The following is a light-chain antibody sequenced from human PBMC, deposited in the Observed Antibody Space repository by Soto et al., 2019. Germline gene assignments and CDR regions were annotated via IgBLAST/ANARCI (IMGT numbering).Light chain of an antibody. J-gene: IGKJ1*01. CDR2: DAS. CDR1: QNINSW. CDR3: QQFHSFSRT. V-gene: IGKV1-5*01. Sequence: QRTQSPSTLSASLGDRVTITCQASQNINSWLAWFQQKPGKAPNLLIYDASTLESGVPSRFRGSGSGTEFTLTISSLQPEDFETYYCQQFHSFSRTFGQGTKVDIK.